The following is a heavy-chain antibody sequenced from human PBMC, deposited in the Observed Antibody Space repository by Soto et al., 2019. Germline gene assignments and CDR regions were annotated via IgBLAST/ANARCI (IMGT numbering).Heavy chain of an antibody. V-gene: IGHV3-15*07. J-gene: IGHJ4*02. CDR1: GFTFSNAW. D-gene: IGHD3-22*01. CDR3: TTDWLVGYYYDSSGYYPFDY. Sequence: GGSLRLSCAASGFTFSNAWMNWVRQAPGKGLEWVGRIKSNTDGGTTDYAAPVKGRFTISRDDSKNTLYLQMNSLKTEDTAVYYCTTDWLVGYYYDSSGYYPFDYWGQGTLVTVSS. CDR2: IKSNTDGGTT.